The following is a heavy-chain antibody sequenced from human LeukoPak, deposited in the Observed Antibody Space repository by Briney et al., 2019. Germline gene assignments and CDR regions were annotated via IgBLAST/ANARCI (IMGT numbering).Heavy chain of an antibody. CDR1: GYTVTSYY. D-gene: IGHD3-10*01. J-gene: IGHJ6*04. CDR3: ARNAYPSNCGSGDSMDV. V-gene: IGHV1-46*01. CDR2: INPSRGST. Sequence: ASVKVSFKASGYTVTSYYIHWVRQPPRQGLEWMGIINPSRGSTNNEKKFHSRLTTTTEATTSTVYMELSILRSEDTAVYFCARNAYPSNCGSGDSMDVWGKGTTVTVSS.